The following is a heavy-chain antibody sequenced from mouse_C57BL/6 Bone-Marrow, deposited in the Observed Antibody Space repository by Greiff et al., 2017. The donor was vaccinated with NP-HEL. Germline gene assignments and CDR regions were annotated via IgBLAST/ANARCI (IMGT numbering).Heavy chain of an antibody. D-gene: IGHD4-1*02. J-gene: IGHJ4*01. CDR2: IWRGGST. Sequence: VMLVESGPGLVQPSQSLSITCTVSGFSLTSYGVHWVRQSPGKGLEWLGVIWRGGSTDYNAAFMSRLSITKDNSKSQVFFKMNSLQADDTAIYYCAKNPSTGTSLDYWGQGTSVTVSS. V-gene: IGHV2-5*01. CDR1: GFSLTSYG. CDR3: AKNPSTGTSLDY.